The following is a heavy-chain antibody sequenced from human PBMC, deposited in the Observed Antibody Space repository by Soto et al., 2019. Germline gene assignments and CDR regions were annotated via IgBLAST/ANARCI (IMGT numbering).Heavy chain of an antibody. CDR1: GYTFTSYG. D-gene: IGHD3-22*01. J-gene: IGHJ6*01. Sequence: ASVKVSCKASGYTFTSYGISWVRQAPGQGLEWMGWISAYNGNTNYAQKLQGRVTMTTDTSTSTAYMELRSLRSDDTAVYYCARDRGDYYDSSGYGIYGMEVLGQGTTVNVSS. CDR2: ISAYNGNT. CDR3: ARDRGDYYDSSGYGIYGMEV. V-gene: IGHV1-18*04.